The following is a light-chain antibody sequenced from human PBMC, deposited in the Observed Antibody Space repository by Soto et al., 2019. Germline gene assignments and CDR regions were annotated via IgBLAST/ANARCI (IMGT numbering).Light chain of an antibody. V-gene: IGLV1-40*01. CDR3: QSYDSSLSGCYV. J-gene: IGLJ1*01. Sequence: QSVLTQPPSVSGAPGQRVTISCTGSSSNIGAGYDVHWYQQLPGTAPKLVIYGNSNRPSGVPDRFSGSKSGTSASLAITGLQADDEADYYCQSYDSSLSGCYVFGTGTKVTV. CDR1: SSNIGAGYD. CDR2: GNS.